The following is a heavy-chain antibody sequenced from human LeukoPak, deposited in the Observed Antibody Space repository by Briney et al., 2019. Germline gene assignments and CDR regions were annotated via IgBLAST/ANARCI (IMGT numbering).Heavy chain of an antibody. D-gene: IGHD6-13*01. CDR1: GFTFSSFG. V-gene: IGHV3-33*01. CDR2: IWYDASNK. CDR3: VRGVGVSRFNYLDS. J-gene: IGHJ4*02. Sequence: GGSLRLSCAASGFTFSSFGMHWVRQAPGKGLEWVAVIWYDASNKYYADSVKGRFTISRDNSKNTLYLQMSSLRDDDTAVYYCVRGVGVSRFNYLDSWGQGTLVIVSS.